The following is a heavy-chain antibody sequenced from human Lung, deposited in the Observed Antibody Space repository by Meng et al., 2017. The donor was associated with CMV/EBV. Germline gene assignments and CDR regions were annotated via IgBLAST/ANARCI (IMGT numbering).Heavy chain of an antibody. D-gene: IGHD2-2*01. Sequence: SETLSLXCTVSGGSISSYYWSWIRQPPGKGLEWIGYIYYSGSTNYNPSLKSRVTISVDTSKNQFSLKLSSVTAADTAVYYCARDLGYCSSTSCYYYYGMDVXGRGXTVTVSS. CDR2: IYYSGST. CDR3: ARDLGYCSSTSCYYYYGMDV. CDR1: GGSISSYY. J-gene: IGHJ6*02. V-gene: IGHV4-59*01.